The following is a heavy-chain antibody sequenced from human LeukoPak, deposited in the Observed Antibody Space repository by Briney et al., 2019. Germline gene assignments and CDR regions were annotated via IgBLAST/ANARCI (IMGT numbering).Heavy chain of an antibody. J-gene: IGHJ4*02. V-gene: IGHV3-74*01. CDR1: GFTFRNYW. CDR3: ARDVEKRPDY. CDR2: TSNDGRGT. Sequence: PGGSLRLARAASGFTFRNYWMHWVRQAPGKGLVWVSGTSNDGRGTTYADSVKGRFTISRDNAKNTLYLQMSSLRVEDTAVYYCARDVEKRPDYWGQGTLVTVSS. D-gene: IGHD2-15*01.